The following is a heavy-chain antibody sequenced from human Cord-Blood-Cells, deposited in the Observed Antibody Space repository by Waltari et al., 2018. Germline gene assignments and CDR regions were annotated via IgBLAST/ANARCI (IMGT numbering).Heavy chain of an antibody. CDR2: INPNSGNT. J-gene: IGHJ6*02. CDR3: ARGVKLLYYYYGMDV. V-gene: IGHV1-8*01. CDR1: GSTFTSYE. D-gene: IGHD3-10*01. Sequence: QVQLVQSGAEGKKPRASVKVACKASGSTFTSYEINWVRQSTGQGLEWMGWINPNSGNTGYAQKFHGRVTMTRNTSISTAYMELSSLRSEDTAVYYCARGVKLLYYYYGMDVWGQGTTVTVSS.